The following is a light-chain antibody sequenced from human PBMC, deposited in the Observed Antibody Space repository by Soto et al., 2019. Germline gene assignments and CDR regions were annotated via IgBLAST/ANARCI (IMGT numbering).Light chain of an antibody. J-gene: IGKJ4*01. CDR2: TAS. CDR1: QGVTSY. Sequence: DIQLTQSPSFLSASVGHRVTVTCRASQGVTSYLAWYQQKPGKAPQLLIYTASTLHSGVPSRFSGSGSGTEFTLTITSLQPEDFAAYYCQQLYTYPLTFGGGTKVEIK. CDR3: QQLYTYPLT. V-gene: IGKV1-9*01.